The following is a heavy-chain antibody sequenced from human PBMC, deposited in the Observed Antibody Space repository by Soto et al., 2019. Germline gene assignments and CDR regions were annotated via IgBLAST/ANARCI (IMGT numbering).Heavy chain of an antibody. J-gene: IGHJ6*03. CDR1: GYTFTSYD. D-gene: IGHD2-8*01. V-gene: IGHV1-8*01. CDR2: MNPNSGNT. Sequence: QVPLVQSGAEVKKPGASVKVSCKASGYTFTSYDINWVRQATGQGLEWMGWMNPNSGNTGYAQKFQVRVTMTRNSSISTAYMELSSLGSEDAAVYYCARGQWDYYYMDFWGKGTTVTVSS. CDR3: ARGQWDYYYMDF.